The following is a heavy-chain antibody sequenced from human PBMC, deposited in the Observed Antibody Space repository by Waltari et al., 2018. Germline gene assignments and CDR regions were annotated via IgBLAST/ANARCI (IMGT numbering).Heavy chain of an antibody. D-gene: IGHD3-22*01. CDR3: ASRSGYPRAFDY. CDR1: GGSISSSNW. Sequence: QVQLQESGPGLVKPSGTLSLTCAVSGGSISSSNWWSWVRQPPGKGLEWIGEIYHSGRTHYNPSLKRRVTISVDKSKNQFSLKLSSVTAADTAVYYCASRSGYPRAFDYWGQGTLVTVSS. V-gene: IGHV4-4*02. J-gene: IGHJ4*02. CDR2: IYHSGRT.